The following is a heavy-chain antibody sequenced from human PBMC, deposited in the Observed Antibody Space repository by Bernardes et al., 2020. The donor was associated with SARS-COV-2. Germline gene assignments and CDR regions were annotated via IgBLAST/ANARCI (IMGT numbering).Heavy chain of an antibody. CDR2: IHYSGST. J-gene: IGHJ3*02. CDR1: GGSISSYH. V-gene: IGHV4-59*01. CDR3: ARGYYYDRGGPNDAFDT. Sequence: ETLSLTCTVSGGSISSYHWNWIRQPPGKGLEWIGYIHYSGSTNYNPSLKSRVTISADTSKKQISLKLSSVTAADTAVYYCARGYYYDRGGPNDAFDTWGQGKMVTVSS. D-gene: IGHD3-22*01.